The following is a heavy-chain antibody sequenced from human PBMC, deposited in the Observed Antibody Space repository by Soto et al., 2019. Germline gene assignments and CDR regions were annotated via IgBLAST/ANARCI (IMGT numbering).Heavy chain of an antibody. CDR3: ARLQYSSPDAFDI. V-gene: IGHV5-51*01. CDR2: IYPGDSDT. Sequence: GESLKISCKGSGYSFTSYWIGWVRQVPGKGLEWMGIIYPGDSDTRYSPSFQGQVTISADKSISTAYLQWSSLKASDTAMYYCARLQYSSPDAFDIWGQGTMVTVSS. CDR1: GYSFTSYW. D-gene: IGHD6-13*01. J-gene: IGHJ3*02.